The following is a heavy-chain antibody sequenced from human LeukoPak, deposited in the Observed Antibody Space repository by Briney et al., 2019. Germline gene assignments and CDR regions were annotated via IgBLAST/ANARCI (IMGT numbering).Heavy chain of an antibody. Sequence: AGGSLRLSCAASGFTFSNYWVHWVREAPGKGLVWVSRINPDGRTINYADSVKGRFTISRDNAKNTLYLQINSLRAEDTAVYYCATAGNYRFDYWGQGTLVTVSS. V-gene: IGHV3-74*01. CDR2: INPDGRTI. CDR1: GFTFSNYW. CDR3: ATAGNYRFDY. D-gene: IGHD1-7*01. J-gene: IGHJ4*02.